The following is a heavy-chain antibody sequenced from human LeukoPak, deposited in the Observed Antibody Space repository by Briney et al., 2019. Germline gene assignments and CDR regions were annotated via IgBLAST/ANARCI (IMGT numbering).Heavy chain of an antibody. D-gene: IGHD3-10*01. CDR1: GYVFINYA. J-gene: IGHJ6*03. Sequence: ASVKVSCKASGYVFINYAVSWVRQAPGQGLEWMGWISAYNDNTNSAQKFQDRVTMTADTSTTTAYMELRSLRSDDTAVYYCARLVGTGSYFDRLASGFYYMDVWGKGTTVTVSS. CDR3: ARLVGTGSYFDRLASGFYYMDV. CDR2: ISAYNDNT. V-gene: IGHV1-18*01.